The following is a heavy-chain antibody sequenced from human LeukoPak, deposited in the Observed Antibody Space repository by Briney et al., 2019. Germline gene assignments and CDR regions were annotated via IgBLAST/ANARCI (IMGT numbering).Heavy chain of an antibody. CDR2: IYSGGSA. Sequence: GGSLRLSCAASGFTVSSNYMSWVRQAPGKGLESVSVIYSGGSAYYADSVKGRFTISRDNSKNTLYLQMNSLRAEDTAVYYCARDGYGGNSVPEYYFDYWGQGTLVTVSS. V-gene: IGHV3-53*01. J-gene: IGHJ4*02. CDR3: ARDGYGGNSVPEYYFDY. D-gene: IGHD4-23*01. CDR1: GFTVSSNY.